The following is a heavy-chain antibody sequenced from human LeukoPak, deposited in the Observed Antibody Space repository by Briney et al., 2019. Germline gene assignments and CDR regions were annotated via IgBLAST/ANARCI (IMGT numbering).Heavy chain of an antibody. CDR3: ARTRAGIQAGFDY. CDR2: ISSFSRYI. D-gene: IGHD1-1*01. V-gene: IGHV3-21*01. J-gene: IGHJ4*02. Sequence: GGSLRLSCAASGFTFDDYGMNWVRQAPGKGLEWVSSISSFSRYIYYADSVKGRFTISRDNARNSLYLQMNSLRVEDTAVYYCARTRAGIQAGFDYWGQGTLVTVSS. CDR1: GFTFDDYG.